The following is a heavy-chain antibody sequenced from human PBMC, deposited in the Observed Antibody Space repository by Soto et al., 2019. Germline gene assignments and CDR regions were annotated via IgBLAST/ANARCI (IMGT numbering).Heavy chain of an antibody. CDR3: ASDQRGRVRCLGFDP. CDR1: GGSVSSYA. Sequence: SVKVSCKASGGSVSSYAINWVRHAPGQGLRWMGGIIPMFGTANHAQKFQGRVTITADESTDTAYMELTGMISDVTAVYYCASDQRGRVRCLGFDPWGQGTLVTVSS. J-gene: IGHJ5*02. CDR2: IIPMFGTA. D-gene: IGHD3-3*01. V-gene: IGHV1-69*13.